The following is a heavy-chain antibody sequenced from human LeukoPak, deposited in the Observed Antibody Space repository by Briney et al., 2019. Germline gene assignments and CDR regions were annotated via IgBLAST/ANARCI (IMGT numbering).Heavy chain of an antibody. CDR1: GYTFTGYY. D-gene: IGHD3-22*01. J-gene: IGHJ4*02. CDR2: INPNSGDT. V-gene: IGHV1-2*02. CDR3: ARGDSSPYYYFDY. Sequence: ASVKVSCKASGYTFTGYYLHWVRQAPGQGLEWMGWINPNSGDTNYAQTFQGRVTMTRDTSISTAYMELSRLRSDDTAVFYCARGDSSPYYYFDYWGQGTLVTVSS.